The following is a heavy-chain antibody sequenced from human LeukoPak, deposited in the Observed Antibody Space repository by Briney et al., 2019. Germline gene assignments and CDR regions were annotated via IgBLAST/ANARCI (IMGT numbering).Heavy chain of an antibody. CDR1: GGSISSGGYY. V-gene: IGHV4-30-4*01. CDR2: IYYSGST. D-gene: IGHD3-16*01. CDR3: ARDCRFAPPYGMDV. Sequence: PSQTLSLTCTVSGGSISSGGYYWSWIRQPPGKGLEWIGYIYYSGSTYYNPSLKSRVTISVDTSKNQFSLKLSSVTAADTAVYYCARDCRFAPPYGMDVWGQGTTVTVSS. J-gene: IGHJ6*02.